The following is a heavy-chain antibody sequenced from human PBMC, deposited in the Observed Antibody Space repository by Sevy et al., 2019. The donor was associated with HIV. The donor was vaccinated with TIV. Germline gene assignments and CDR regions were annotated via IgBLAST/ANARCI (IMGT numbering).Heavy chain of an antibody. CDR1: GFTFISYS. Sequence: GGSLRLSCAASGFTFISYSMNWVRQAPGKGLEWFASIGSTGDYIYYADSMKGRFTISRDNAKKSLYLQMKSLRAEDTAVYNCATAMSYYDSIGNDDWYFDLWGRGTLVTVSS. V-gene: IGHV3-21*01. D-gene: IGHD3-22*01. CDR2: IGSTGDYI. J-gene: IGHJ2*01. CDR3: ATAMSYYDSIGNDDWYFDL.